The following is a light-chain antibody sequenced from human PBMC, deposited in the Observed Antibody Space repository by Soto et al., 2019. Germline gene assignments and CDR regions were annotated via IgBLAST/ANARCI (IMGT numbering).Light chain of an antibody. Sequence: EIVMTQSPATLSVSPGERATLSCRASQSVSSNLAWYQQKPGQAPGLLIYGASTRATGIPARFSGSGSGTEFTLTISSPQSEDFAIYYCQQYNNWPLALTFGGGTKVEIK. V-gene: IGKV3-15*01. J-gene: IGKJ4*01. CDR2: GAS. CDR1: QSVSSN. CDR3: QQYNNWPLALT.